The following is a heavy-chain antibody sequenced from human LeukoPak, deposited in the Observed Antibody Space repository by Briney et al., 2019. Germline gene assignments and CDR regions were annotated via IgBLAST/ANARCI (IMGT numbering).Heavy chain of an antibody. CDR1: GGSISSSSYY. J-gene: IGHJ5*02. CDR2: IYYSGST. CDR3: AKAITYFYDSGSYSDNWFDP. Sequence: SETLSLTCTVSGGSISSSSYYWGWIRQPPGKGLEWIGSIYYSGSTYYNPSLKSRVTISVDTSKNQFSLELSSVTAADTAVYYCAKAITYFYDSGSYSDNWFDPWGQGTLVTVSS. D-gene: IGHD3-10*01. V-gene: IGHV4-39*07.